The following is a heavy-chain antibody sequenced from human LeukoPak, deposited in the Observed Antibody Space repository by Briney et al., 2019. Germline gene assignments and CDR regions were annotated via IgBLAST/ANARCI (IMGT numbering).Heavy chain of an antibody. Sequence: NPSETLSLTCTVSGGSISSYYWSWIRQPPGKGLEWIGYIYYSGSTNYNPSLKSRVTISVDTSKNQFSLKLSSVTAADTAVYYCASGVVVAATASFDPWGQGTLVTVSS. CDR3: ASGVVVAATASFDP. D-gene: IGHD2-15*01. V-gene: IGHV4-59*01. J-gene: IGHJ5*02. CDR1: GGSISSYY. CDR2: IYYSGST.